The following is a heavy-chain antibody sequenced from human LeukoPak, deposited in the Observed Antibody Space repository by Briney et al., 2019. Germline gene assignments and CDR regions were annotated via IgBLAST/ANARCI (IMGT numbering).Heavy chain of an antibody. CDR2: ISAYNGNT. CDR1: GYTFTSYG. CDR3: ARAHCSSTSCSERCYYYYYYMDV. Sequence: ASVKGSCKASGYTFTSYGISWVRQAPGQGLEWMGWISAYNGNTNYAQKLQGRVTMTTDTSTSTAYMELRSLRSDDTAVYYRARAHCSSTSCSERCYYYYYYMDVWGKGTTVTVSS. V-gene: IGHV1-18*01. J-gene: IGHJ6*03. D-gene: IGHD2-2*01.